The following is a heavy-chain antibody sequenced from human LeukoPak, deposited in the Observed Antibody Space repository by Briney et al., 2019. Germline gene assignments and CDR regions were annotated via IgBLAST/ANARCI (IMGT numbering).Heavy chain of an antibody. CDR1: GFTVSSNY. Sequence: PGGSLRLSCAASGFTVSSNYMSWVRQAPGKGLEWVSAISGSGGSTYYADSVKGRFTISRDNSKNSLYLQMNGLRAEDTAVYYCAKPGSGWYNTFDIWGQGTMVTVSS. D-gene: IGHD6-19*01. V-gene: IGHV3-23*01. CDR3: AKPGSGWYNTFDI. J-gene: IGHJ3*02. CDR2: ISGSGGST.